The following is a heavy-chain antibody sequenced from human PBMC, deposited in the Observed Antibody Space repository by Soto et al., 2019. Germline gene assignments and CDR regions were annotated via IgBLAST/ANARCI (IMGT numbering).Heavy chain of an antibody. J-gene: IGHJ4*02. CDR2: INPSNEIT. Sequence: ASVKVSCKTSGYTFSAYYVHWARRAHGRGFQWLGWINPSNEITTFSEFFQGRITMTRDTSTNTVHMELNMLTYDDTAVSYCMRGGWGDSPIDYWGQGTQVTVSS. V-gene: IGHV1-2*02. CDR3: MRGGWGDSPIDY. D-gene: IGHD1-26*01. CDR1: GYTFSAYY.